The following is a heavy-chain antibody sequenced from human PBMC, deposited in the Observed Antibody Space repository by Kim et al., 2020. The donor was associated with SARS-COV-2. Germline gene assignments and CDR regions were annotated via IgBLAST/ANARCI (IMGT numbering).Heavy chain of an antibody. CDR2: ISSSSSYI. J-gene: IGHJ6*02. Sequence: GGTLRLSCAASGFTFSSYTMNWVRQAPGKGLEWVSSISSSSSYIYYADSVKGRFTISRDNAKNSLYLQMNSLRAEDTAVYYCARDGYYDILTGYYTYYYGMDVWGQGTTVTV. D-gene: IGHD3-9*01. CDR3: ARDGYYDILTGYYTYYYGMDV. V-gene: IGHV3-21*01. CDR1: GFTFSSYT.